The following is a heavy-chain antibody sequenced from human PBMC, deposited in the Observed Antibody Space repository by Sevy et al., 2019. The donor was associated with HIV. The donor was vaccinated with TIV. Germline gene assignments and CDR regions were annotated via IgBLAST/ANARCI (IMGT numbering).Heavy chain of an antibody. CDR3: ARQMRGYYLTGRFDP. J-gene: IGHJ5*02. D-gene: IGHD3-22*01. Sequence: GESLKISCKGSGYSFTSYWIGWVRQMPGKGLEWMGIIYPGDSDTRYSPSFQGQVTISADKSISTAYLPWSSLKASDTAMYYCARQMRGYYLTGRFDPWGQGTLVTVSS. CDR2: IYPGDSDT. CDR1: GYSFTSYW. V-gene: IGHV5-51*01.